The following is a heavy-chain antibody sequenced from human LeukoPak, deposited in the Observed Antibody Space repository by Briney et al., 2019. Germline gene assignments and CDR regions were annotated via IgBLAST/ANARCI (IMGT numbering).Heavy chain of an antibody. J-gene: IGHJ4*02. CDR2: ISSNGDST. Sequence: GGSLRLSCAASGFTFSTYAMHWVRQAPGKGLEYVSAISSNGDSTYYANSVKGRFTMSRDNSKNTLYLQMGSLRAEDMAVYYCARSFQQPYYFDYWGQGTLVTVSS. V-gene: IGHV3-64*01. CDR3: ARSFQQPYYFDY. D-gene: IGHD6-13*01. CDR1: GFTFSTYA.